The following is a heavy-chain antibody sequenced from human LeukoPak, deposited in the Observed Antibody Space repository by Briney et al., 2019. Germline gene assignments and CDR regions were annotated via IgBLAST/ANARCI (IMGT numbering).Heavy chain of an antibody. Sequence: SDTLSLTCTVSVDSIISYYGSWLRHSPEKGLEGIVYIHCSGHTNYHSSRKSRITMSVDTSKNQFSLKVTSVTAADTAVYSCARQNSDSPYYFDYWGQGALVTVSS. CDR3: ARQNSDSPYYFDY. D-gene: IGHD1-26*01. CDR1: VDSIISYY. J-gene: IGHJ4*02. CDR2: IHCSGHT. V-gene: IGHV4-59*07.